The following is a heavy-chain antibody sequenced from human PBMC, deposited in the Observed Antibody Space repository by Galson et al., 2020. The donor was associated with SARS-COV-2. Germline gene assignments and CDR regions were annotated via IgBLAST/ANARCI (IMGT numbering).Heavy chain of an antibody. J-gene: IGHJ3*02. V-gene: IGHV4-59*08. CDR1: RGSITSYY. D-gene: IGHD6-6*01. CDR2: IYSSGST. Sequence: SQTLSLTCPVSRGSITSYYRRWIRQPPAKGMEWIGYIYSSGSTTYNPTLKSRVTMSVDTSKNQFSLKLSSVTAGDTTVYYCARHLIYFGIEYSSSPEVLLAFEIWGHGTMVTVSS. CDR3: ARHLIYFGIEYSSSPEVLLAFEI.